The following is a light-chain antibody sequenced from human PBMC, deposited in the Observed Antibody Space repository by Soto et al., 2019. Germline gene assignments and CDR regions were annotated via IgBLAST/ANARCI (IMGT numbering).Light chain of an antibody. V-gene: IGKV3-15*01. CDR3: QQYNNWPLT. J-gene: IGKJ4*01. CDR1: ESISNK. CDR2: GAS. Sequence: EIVMTQSPATLSVSPGESVTLSCRASESISNKLAWYQQKPGQAPRLLIYGASTRAAGIPGRFSGSGSGTEFTLTIDSLQSEDFAVYYCQQYNNWPLTFGGGTKVDIK.